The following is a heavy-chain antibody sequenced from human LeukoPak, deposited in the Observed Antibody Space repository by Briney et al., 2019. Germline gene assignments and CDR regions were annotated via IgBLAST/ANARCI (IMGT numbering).Heavy chain of an antibody. D-gene: IGHD6-6*01. V-gene: IGHV1-2*02. CDR2: INPNSGGT. J-gene: IGHJ4*02. CDR3: ARATTPYSSSSAFDY. Sequence: ASVKVSCKASGYTFTGYYMHWVRQAPGQGVEWMGWINPNSGGTNYAKKFQGRVTMTRHTSISTAYMELSRLRSDDTAVYYCARATTPYSSSSAFDYWGQGTLVTVSS. CDR1: GYTFTGYY.